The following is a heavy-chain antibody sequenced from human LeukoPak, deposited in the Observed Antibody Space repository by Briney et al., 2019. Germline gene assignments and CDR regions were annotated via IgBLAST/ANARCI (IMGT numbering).Heavy chain of an antibody. CDR1: GGSISSSDFY. J-gene: IGHJ4*02. Sequence: SETLSLTCTVPGGSISSSDFYWGWIRQPPGRGLEWIGNIYYSGSTYYNPSLKSRVTISVDTSKNQFSLKLSSVTAADTAVYYCARQVHALAAARDYWGQGTLVTVSS. D-gene: IGHD6-13*01. V-gene: IGHV4-39*01. CDR3: ARQVHALAAARDY. CDR2: IYYSGST.